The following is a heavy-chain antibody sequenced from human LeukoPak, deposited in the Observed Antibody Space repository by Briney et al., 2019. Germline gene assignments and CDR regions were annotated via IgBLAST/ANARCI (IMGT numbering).Heavy chain of an antibody. V-gene: IGHV4-30-2*01. Sequence: SQTLSLTCAVSGGSISSGGYSWSWIRQPPGKGLEWIGYIYHSGSTYYNPSLKSQVTISVDRSKNQFSLKLSSVTAADTAVYYCARGHCSSTSCYPYNWFDPWGQGTLVTVSS. D-gene: IGHD2-2*01. CDR3: ARGHCSSTSCYPYNWFDP. CDR2: IYHSGST. CDR1: GGSISSGGYS. J-gene: IGHJ5*02.